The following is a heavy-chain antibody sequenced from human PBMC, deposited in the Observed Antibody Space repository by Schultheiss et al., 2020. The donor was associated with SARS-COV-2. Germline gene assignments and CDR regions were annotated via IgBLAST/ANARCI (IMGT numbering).Heavy chain of an antibody. CDR1: GFTFSSYG. J-gene: IGHJ4*02. CDR2: IWYDGSNK. D-gene: IGHD5-18*01. Sequence: GESLKISCAASGFTFSSYGMHWVRQAPGKGLEWVAVIWYDGSNKYYADSVKGRFTISRDNSKNTLYLQMNSLRAEDTAVYYCARSEAAMVEFDYWGQGTLVTVAS. V-gene: IGHV3-33*01. CDR3: ARSEAAMVEFDY.